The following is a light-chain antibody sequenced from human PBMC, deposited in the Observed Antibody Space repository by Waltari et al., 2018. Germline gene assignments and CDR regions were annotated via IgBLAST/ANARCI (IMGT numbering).Light chain of an antibody. J-gene: IGLJ3*02. CDR2: GNN. CDR1: SFNIGNNY. Sequence: QSVLTQPPSASGTPGQRVTISCSGSSFNIGNNYVYWYQQFPGTAPKLRIYGNNQRPSGVPDRFSDSKSGTSASLAISGLRSDDEADYFCAAWDDSLSGWLFGGGTKLTVL. V-gene: IGLV1-47*01. CDR3: AAWDDSLSGWL.